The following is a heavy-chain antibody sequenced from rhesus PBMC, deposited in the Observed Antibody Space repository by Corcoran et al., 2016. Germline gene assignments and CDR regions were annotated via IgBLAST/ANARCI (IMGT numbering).Heavy chain of an antibody. Sequence: QVQLQESGPGLVKPSETLSLTCAVSGGSISSSNRWSWIRQPPGKGLEWIGYISGSSGSTYYNPSLKSRVTISTDTSKNQFSLKLSSVTAADTAVYYCARVYSNYGDYWGQGVLVTVSS. CDR2: ISGSSGST. CDR3: ARVYSNYGDY. D-gene: IGHD4-23*01. CDR1: GGSISSSNR. V-gene: IGHV4-65*01. J-gene: IGHJ4*01.